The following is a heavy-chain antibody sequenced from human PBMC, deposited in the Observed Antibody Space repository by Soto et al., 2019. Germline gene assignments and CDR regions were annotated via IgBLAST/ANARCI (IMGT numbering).Heavy chain of an antibody. D-gene: IGHD2-2*01. CDR2: IYYSGST. V-gene: IGHV4-59*06. Sequence: SDILSLTCTVSGGSISSYYWSWIRQHPGKGLEWIGYIYYSGSTYYNPSLKSRVTISVDTSKNQFSLNLSSVTAADTAVYYCELYQVLSNYNLFDPWGQGTLVTVSS. CDR3: ELYQVLSNYNLFDP. J-gene: IGHJ5*02. CDR1: GGSISSYY.